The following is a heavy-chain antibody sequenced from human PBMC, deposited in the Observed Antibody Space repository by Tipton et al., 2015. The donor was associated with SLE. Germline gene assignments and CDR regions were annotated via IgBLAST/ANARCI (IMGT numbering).Heavy chain of an antibody. Sequence: LRLSCAASGFTFDDYTMHWVRQAPGKGLEWIGEINHSGSTNYNPSLKSRDTISVDTSKNQFSLKLSSVTAADAAVYYCAGGPYYYESRVSAFDIWGQGPMVPVSS. CDR2: INHSGST. J-gene: IGHJ3*02. V-gene: IGHV4-34*01. CDR3: AGGPYYYESRVSAFDI. D-gene: IGHD3-22*01. CDR1: GFTFDDYT.